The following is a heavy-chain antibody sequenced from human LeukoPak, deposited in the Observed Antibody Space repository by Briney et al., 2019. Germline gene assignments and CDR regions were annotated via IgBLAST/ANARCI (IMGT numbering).Heavy chain of an antibody. Sequence: ASVKVSCKVSGYTLTELSMHWVRQAPGKGLEWMGGFDPEDGEPIYAQKFQGRVTTTEDTSTDTAYMELSSLRSEDTAVYYCATARFGELLFEVDAFDIWGQGTMVSVSS. CDR1: GYTLTELS. J-gene: IGHJ3*02. V-gene: IGHV1-24*01. CDR2: FDPEDGEP. CDR3: ATARFGELLFEVDAFDI. D-gene: IGHD3-10*01.